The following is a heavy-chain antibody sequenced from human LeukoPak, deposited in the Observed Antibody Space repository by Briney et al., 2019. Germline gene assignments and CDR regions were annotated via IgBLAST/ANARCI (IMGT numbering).Heavy chain of an antibody. V-gene: IGHV4-59*01. Sequence: SETLSLTCTVSVGSIRSYYWSWIRQPPGKGLECLGYIFYSGSTNYNPSLKSRVTISVDTSKNQFSLKLSSVTAADTAVYYCARGGIQLFHQHYFDYWGQGTLVTVSS. D-gene: IGHD5-18*01. CDR2: IFYSGST. J-gene: IGHJ4*02. CDR3: ARGGIQLFHQHYFDY. CDR1: VGSIRSYY.